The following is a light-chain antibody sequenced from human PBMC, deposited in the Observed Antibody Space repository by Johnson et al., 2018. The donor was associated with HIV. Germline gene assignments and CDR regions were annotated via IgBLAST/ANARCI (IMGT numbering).Light chain of an antibody. CDR2: ENT. V-gene: IGLV1-51*02. CDR1: DSNIGNNY. J-gene: IGLJ1*01. CDR3: GTWDTSLSAGGG. Sequence: QSVLTQPPSVSAAPGQKVTISCFGSDSNIGNNYVSWYQQLPGTAPKLLIYENTKRPSGIPDRFSGSKSGTSATLGITGLQTGDEADYYCGTWDTSLSAGGGFGSGTKVTVL.